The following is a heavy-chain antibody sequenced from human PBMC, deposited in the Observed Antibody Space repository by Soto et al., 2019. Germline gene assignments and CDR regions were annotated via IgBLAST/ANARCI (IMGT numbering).Heavy chain of an antibody. J-gene: IGHJ4*02. CDR3: ARVRSGHSGLYYFDY. CDR1: GGSLSSGGYY. D-gene: IGHD3-3*01. CDR2: IYYSGST. Sequence: SETLSLTCTVSGGSLSSGGYYWTWIRQHPGKGLEWIGYIYYSGSTNYNPSLKSRVTISVDTSKNQFSLKLSSVTAADTAVYYCARVRSGHSGLYYFDYWGQGTLVTVSS. V-gene: IGHV4-61*08.